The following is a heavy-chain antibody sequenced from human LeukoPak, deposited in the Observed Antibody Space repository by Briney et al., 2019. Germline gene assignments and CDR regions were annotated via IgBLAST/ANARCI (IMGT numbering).Heavy chain of an antibody. CDR2: IYHSRTT. CDR1: GASISSNF. J-gene: IGHJ6*02. Sequence: PSETLSLTCAVSGASISSNFWSWIRQPPGKGLEWIGYIYHSRTTNYNPSLKSRVTISADTSKIQFSLKLSSVTAADTAVYYCVSNPPMDVWGQGTTVTVSS. CDR3: VSNPPMDV. V-gene: IGHV4-59*12.